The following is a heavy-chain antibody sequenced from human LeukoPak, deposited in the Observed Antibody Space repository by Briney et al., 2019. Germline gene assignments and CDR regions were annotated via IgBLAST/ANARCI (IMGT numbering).Heavy chain of an antibody. V-gene: IGHV4-59*08. Sequence: PSETLSLTCNVSGGSISSYYWSWIRQPPGKGLGWIGYIYHSGSTMYNPSLKSRVTISIDTSKNQFSLKLSSVTAADTAVYHCAGGVRYYFDYWGQGTLVTVSS. CDR1: GGSISSYY. CDR2: IYHSGST. CDR3: AGGVRYYFDY. J-gene: IGHJ4*02.